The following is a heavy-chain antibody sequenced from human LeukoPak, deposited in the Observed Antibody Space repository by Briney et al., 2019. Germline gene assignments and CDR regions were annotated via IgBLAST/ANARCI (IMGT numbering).Heavy chain of an antibody. Sequence: SETLSLTCTVSGSSISSSSYYWGWIRQPPGKGLEWIGSIYYSGSTYYNPSLKSRVTISVDTSKNQFSLKLSSVTAADTAVYYCAKGGSGYDYWQQTWGYFDYWGQGTLVTVSS. J-gene: IGHJ4*02. CDR1: GSSISSSSYY. CDR3: AKGGSGYDYWQQTWGYFDY. V-gene: IGHV4-39*01. CDR2: IYYSGST. D-gene: IGHD5-12*01.